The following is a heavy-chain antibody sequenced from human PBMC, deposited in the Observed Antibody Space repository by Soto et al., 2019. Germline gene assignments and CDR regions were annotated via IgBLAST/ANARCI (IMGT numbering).Heavy chain of an antibody. CDR3: ARRWGEGRVDY. J-gene: IGHJ4*02. V-gene: IGHV4-4*02. CDR2: IYHSGNT. Sequence: QVQLQESGPGLVKPSGTLSLTCAVSGGSISSSNWWSWVRQPPGKGLEWIGEIYHSGNTNYNPSLKRRVTMAVDKSRNHFSLKLSSVSAADTAVYYCARRWGEGRVDYWGQGTLVTVSS. CDR1: GGSISSSNW. D-gene: IGHD3-10*01.